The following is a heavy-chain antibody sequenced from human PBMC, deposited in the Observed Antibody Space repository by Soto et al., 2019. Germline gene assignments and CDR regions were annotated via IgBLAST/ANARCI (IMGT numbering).Heavy chain of an antibody. CDR3: ARRIPFGYGMDV. D-gene: IGHD2-21*01. CDR1: GFTLSSYA. CDR2: ITSTGGNT. V-gene: IGHV3-64*01. Sequence: EVQLVESGGGLVQPGGSLRLSCAASGFTLSSYAMHWVRQAPGKGLEYVSAITSTGGNTDYASSVKGRFTISRDNSKNTLYLQMGSLRAEDMAVYYCARRIPFGYGMDVWGQGTTVTVSS. J-gene: IGHJ6*02.